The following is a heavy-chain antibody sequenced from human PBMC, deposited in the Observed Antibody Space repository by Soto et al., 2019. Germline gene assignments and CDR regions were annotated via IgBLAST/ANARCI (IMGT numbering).Heavy chain of an antibody. CDR1: GFTFSSYA. Sequence: EVQLLESGGGLVQPGGSLRLSCAASGFTFSSYAMSWVRQAPGKGLEWVSAISGSGGSTYYADSVKGRFTISRDNSKNTLYLQMSSLRAEDTAVYYCAKSDLKSLPGSYYYYYGMDVWGQGTTVTVSS. CDR2: ISGSGGST. D-gene: IGHD3-10*01. J-gene: IGHJ6*02. CDR3: AKSDLKSLPGSYYYYYGMDV. V-gene: IGHV3-23*01.